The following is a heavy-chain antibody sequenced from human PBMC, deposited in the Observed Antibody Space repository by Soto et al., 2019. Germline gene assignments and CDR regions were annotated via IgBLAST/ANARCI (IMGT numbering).Heavy chain of an antibody. Sequence: QVQLQESGPGLVKPSQTLSLTCTVSGGSISSGDGYGSWIRQPPGKGLESTGYVYYSGSTYYNPSLKSRVTISVDTSKSQSSPKLSSVTSADPAVYYWARRVGGHCSGYYALFAFDIWGQGTLVTVSS. V-gene: IGHV4-30-4*01. CDR2: VYYSGST. CDR3: ARRVGGHCSGYYALFAFDI. J-gene: IGHJ3*02. D-gene: IGHD3-22*01. CDR1: GGSISSGDGY.